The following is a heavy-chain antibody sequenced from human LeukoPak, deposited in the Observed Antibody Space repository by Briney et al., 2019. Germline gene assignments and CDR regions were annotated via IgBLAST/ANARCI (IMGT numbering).Heavy chain of an antibody. CDR2: IKEAGSEK. CDR3: ARDQGWLQFDY. Sequence: GGSLRLSCAASGFTFSSYWMSWVRQAPGKGLEWVANIKEAGSEKYYVDSVKGRFTISRDNAKNSLYLQMNSLRAEDTAVYYCARDQGWLQFDYWGQGALATVSS. D-gene: IGHD5-24*01. J-gene: IGHJ4*02. V-gene: IGHV3-7*01. CDR1: GFTFSSYW.